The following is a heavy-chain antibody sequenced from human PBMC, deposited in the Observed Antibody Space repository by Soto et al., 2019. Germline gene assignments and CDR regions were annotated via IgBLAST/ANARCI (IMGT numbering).Heavy chain of an antibody. CDR2: IYYSGST. D-gene: IGHD6-13*01. CDR3: ARWGGRSWAAAPAYYYYGMDV. CDR1: GGSISSYY. J-gene: IGHJ6*02. V-gene: IGHV4-59*01. Sequence: QVQLQESGPGLVKPSETLSLTCTVSGGSISSYYWSWIRQPPGKGLEWIGYIYYSGSTNYNPSLKSRVTISVETSKNQFSLKLSSVTAADTAVYYCARWGGRSWAAAPAYYYYGMDVWGQGTTVTVSS.